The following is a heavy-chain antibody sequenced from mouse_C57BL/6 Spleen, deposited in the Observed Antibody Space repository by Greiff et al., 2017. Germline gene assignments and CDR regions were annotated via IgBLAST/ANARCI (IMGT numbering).Heavy chain of an antibody. V-gene: IGHV5-4*01. J-gene: IGHJ2*01. CDR2: ISDGGSYT. Sequence: EVKLMESGGGLVKPGGSLKLSCAASGFTFSSYAMSWVRQTPEKRLEWLATISDGGSYTYYPDNVKGRVTISRDNAKNNLYLQMSHLKSEDTAMYYCARDQDRYYFDYWGQGTTLTVSS. CDR1: GFTFSSYA. CDR3: ARDQDRYYFDY. D-gene: IGHD3-2*02.